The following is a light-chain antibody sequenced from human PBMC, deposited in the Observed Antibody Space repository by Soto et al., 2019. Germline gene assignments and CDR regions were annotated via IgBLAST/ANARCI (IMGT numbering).Light chain of an antibody. CDR1: SSDIGFYNY. J-gene: IGLJ1*01. Sequence: QSVLTQPASVSGSPGQSITIPCTGTSSDIGFYNYVSWYQQHPGEAPKLIIYEVAKRPSGVSSRFSGSKSGNTASLTISGLQAEDEADYHCSSYTSTSPLYVFGTGTKVTVL. CDR3: SSYTSTSPLYV. CDR2: EVA. V-gene: IGLV2-14*01.